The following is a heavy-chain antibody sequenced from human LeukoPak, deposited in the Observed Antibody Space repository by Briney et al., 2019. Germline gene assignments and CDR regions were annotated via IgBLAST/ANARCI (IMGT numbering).Heavy chain of an antibody. CDR1: GLIFNRYW. D-gene: IGHD4-23*01. J-gene: IGHJ4*02. CDR3: ARAGDLGGH. CDR2: IHNDGSSP. V-gene: IGHV3-74*01. Sequence: GGPLRRCCGVWGLIFNRYWMHWVRQAPEKGLVWVARIHNDGSSPDYADSVKGRFTISRDNDKNTLYLQMNSLRVEDTAVYYCARAGDLGGHWGQGTLVIVSS.